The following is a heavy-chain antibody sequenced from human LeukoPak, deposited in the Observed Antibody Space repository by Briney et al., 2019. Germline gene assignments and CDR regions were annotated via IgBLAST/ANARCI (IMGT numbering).Heavy chain of an antibody. CDR3: ARGTTSSGSQNPYDAFDI. V-gene: IGHV3-48*03. CDR2: ISSSGSTI. D-gene: IGHD1-26*01. CDR1: GFTFFNYY. J-gene: IGHJ3*02. Sequence: GGSLRLSCADAGFTFFNYYWNRDLQAPGKGLEWVSYISSSGSTIYYAGSVKGRFTISRDNAKNSLYLQKNSLRAEDTAVYFCARGTTSSGSQNPYDAFDIGCQGTMVTVSS.